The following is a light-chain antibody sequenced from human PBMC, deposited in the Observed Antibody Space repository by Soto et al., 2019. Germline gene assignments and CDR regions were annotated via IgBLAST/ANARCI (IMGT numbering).Light chain of an antibody. CDR1: SSDVGGYNF. V-gene: IGLV2-14*01. Sequence: QSALTQPASVFGSPGQSITFSCTGTSSDVGGYNFVSWYQQFPGKAPKLMIYEVSNRPSGVSDRFSGSKSGNTASLIISGLRPEDEADYYCSSQTASATVLFGGGTKVTVL. J-gene: IGLJ2*01. CDR2: EVS. CDR3: SSQTASATVL.